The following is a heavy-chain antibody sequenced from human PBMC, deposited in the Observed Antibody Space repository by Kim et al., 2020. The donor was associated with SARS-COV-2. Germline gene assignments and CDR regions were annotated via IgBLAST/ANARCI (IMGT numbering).Heavy chain of an antibody. CDR2: ISAYNGNT. CDR3: ARGEGLGRYYGSGSTYGMDV. V-gene: IGHV1-18*04. CDR1: GYTFTSYG. Sequence: ASVKVSCKASGYTFTSYGISWVRQAPGQGLEWMGWISAYNGNTNYVQKLQGRVTMTTDTSTSTAYMGLRSLRSDDTAVYYCARGEGLGRYYGSGSTYGMDVWGQGTTVTVSS. J-gene: IGHJ6*02. D-gene: IGHD3-10*01.